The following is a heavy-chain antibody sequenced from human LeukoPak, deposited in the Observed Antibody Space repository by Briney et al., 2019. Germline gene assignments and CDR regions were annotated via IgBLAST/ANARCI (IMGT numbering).Heavy chain of an antibody. J-gene: IGHJ6*03. Sequence: SETLSLTCTVSGGSMTYDYWSWIRQTPGMRLEWLGYIYTTGSTRYNPSLKNRVTISLDTSKNQFSLRLRSVTAADTAVYYCARHFRRDYSASGASQYYHYIDVWGKGTTVTVSS. CDR3: ARHFRRDYSASGASQYYHYIDV. CDR2: IYTTGST. D-gene: IGHD3-10*01. V-gene: IGHV4-59*08. CDR1: GGSMTYDY.